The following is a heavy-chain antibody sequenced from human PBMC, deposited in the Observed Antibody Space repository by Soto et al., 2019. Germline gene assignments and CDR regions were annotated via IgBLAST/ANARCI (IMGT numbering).Heavy chain of an antibody. Sequence: ASVKVSCKASGGTFSSYAISWVRQAPGQGLEWMGGIIPIFGTANYAQKFQGRVTITADESTSTAYMELSSLRSEDTAVYYCARGGSIAAAGSYYYYYMDVWGKGTTVTVSS. CDR3: ARGGSIAAAGSYYYYYMDV. CDR1: GGTFSSYA. CDR2: IIPIFGTA. J-gene: IGHJ6*03. D-gene: IGHD6-13*01. V-gene: IGHV1-69*13.